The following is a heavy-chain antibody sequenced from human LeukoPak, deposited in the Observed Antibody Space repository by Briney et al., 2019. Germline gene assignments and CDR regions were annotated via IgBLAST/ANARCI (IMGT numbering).Heavy chain of an antibody. CDR3: ARDCGGPTTVDKEGFDP. J-gene: IGHJ5*02. Sequence: ASVKVSCKASGGTFSSYAISWVRQAPGQGLEWMGGIIPIFGTANYAQKFQGRVTITADESTSTAYMELSSLRSEDTAVYYCARDCGGPTTVDKEGFDPWGQGTLVTVSS. CDR1: GGTFSSYA. D-gene: IGHD4-23*01. V-gene: IGHV1-69*13. CDR2: IIPIFGTA.